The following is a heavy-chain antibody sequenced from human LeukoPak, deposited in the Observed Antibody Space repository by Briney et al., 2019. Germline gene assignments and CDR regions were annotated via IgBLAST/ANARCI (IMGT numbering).Heavy chain of an antibody. CDR1: GINFRSSG. CDR2: IQNDGSDK. V-gene: IGHV3-30*02. J-gene: IGHJ4*02. Sequence: PGGSLRLSCAASGINFRSSGMHWVRQAPGKGLEWVTFIQNDGSDKYYAASVKGRFTISRDNSKNTVYLHMASLRADDTALHYCAREGGRAVPGRFDQWGQGTLVTVSS. D-gene: IGHD6-13*01. CDR3: AREGGRAVPGRFDQ.